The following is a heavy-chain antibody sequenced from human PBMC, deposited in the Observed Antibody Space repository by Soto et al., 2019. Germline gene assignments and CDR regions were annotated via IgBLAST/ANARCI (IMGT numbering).Heavy chain of an antibody. CDR2: IKQDGSEK. V-gene: IGHV3-7*01. CDR1: GFTFSSYW. Sequence: GGSLRLSCAASGFTFSSYWMSWVRQAPGKGLEWVANIKQDGSEKYYVDSVKGQFTIPRDNAKNSLYLQMNSLRAEDTAVYYCARFYSTMSARDYWGQGTLVTVSS. D-gene: IGHD3-10*02. J-gene: IGHJ4*02. CDR3: ARFYSTMSARDY.